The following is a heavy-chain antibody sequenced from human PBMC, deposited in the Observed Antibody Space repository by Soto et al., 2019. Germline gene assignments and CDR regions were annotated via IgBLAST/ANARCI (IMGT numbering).Heavy chain of an antibody. CDR1: GGTFSSYA. V-gene: IGHV1-69*12. CDR2: IIPIFGTA. D-gene: IGHD1-7*01. J-gene: IGHJ6*02. Sequence: QVQLVQSGAEVKKPGSSVKVSCKASGGTFSSYAISWVRQAPGQGLEWMGGIIPIFGTATYAQKFQGRVTITADESTSTAYMALSSLRSEDTAVYYCASHGITGTWVYYYGMDVWGQGTTVTVSS. CDR3: ASHGITGTWVYYYGMDV.